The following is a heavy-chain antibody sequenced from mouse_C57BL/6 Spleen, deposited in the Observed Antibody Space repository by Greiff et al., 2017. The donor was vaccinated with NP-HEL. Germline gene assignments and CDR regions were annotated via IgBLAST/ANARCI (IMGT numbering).Heavy chain of an antibody. Sequence: EVKVVESGGGLVKPGGSLKLSCAASGFTFSDYGMHWVRQAPEKGLEWVAYISSGSSTIYYADTVKGRFTISRDNAKNTLFLQMTSLRSEDTAMDYCARPLGNWYFDVWGTGTTVTVSS. D-gene: IGHD4-1*01. CDR2: ISSGSSTI. J-gene: IGHJ1*03. CDR1: GFTFSDYG. CDR3: ARPLGNWYFDV. V-gene: IGHV5-17*01.